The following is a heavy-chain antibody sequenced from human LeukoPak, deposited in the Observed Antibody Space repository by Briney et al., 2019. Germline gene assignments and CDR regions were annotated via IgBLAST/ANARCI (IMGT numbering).Heavy chain of an antibody. CDR1: GGSFSGYY. V-gene: IGHV4-34*01. CDR2: INHSGST. D-gene: IGHD4-17*01. Sequence: PSENLSLTCAVYGGSFSGYYWSWIRQPPGKGLEWIGEINHSGSTNYNPSLKSRVTISVDTSKNQFSLKLSSVTAADTAVYYCARSTVTLGEFDYWGQGTLVTVSS. J-gene: IGHJ4*02. CDR3: ARSTVTLGEFDY.